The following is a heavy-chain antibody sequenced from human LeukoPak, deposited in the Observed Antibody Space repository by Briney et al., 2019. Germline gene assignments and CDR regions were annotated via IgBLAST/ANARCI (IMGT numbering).Heavy chain of an antibody. V-gene: IGHV4-34*01. CDR3: ARSRLWPTGTFDV. CDR2: INHSGST. CDR1: GGSFRGYY. Sequence: SETLSLTCGVIGGSFRGYYWSWIRQSPGKGLEWIGEINHSGSTNYSPSLKSRVTISVDTSKNQFSLKLFSPTAADTAVYFCARSRLWPTGTFDVWDQGAMVTASS. D-gene: IGHD2-8*02. J-gene: IGHJ3*01.